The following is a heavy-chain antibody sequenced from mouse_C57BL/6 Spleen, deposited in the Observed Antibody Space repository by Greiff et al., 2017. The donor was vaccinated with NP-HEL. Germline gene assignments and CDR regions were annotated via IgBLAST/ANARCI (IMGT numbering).Heavy chain of an antibody. V-gene: IGHV3-6*01. CDR3: ARSNWDEYFDV. D-gene: IGHD4-1*01. Sequence: EVQLQESGPGLVKPSQSLSLTCSVTGYSITSGYYWNWIRQSPGNKLEWMGYISYDGSNNYNPSLKNRISITRDTSKNQFFLKLNSVTTEDTATYYCARSNWDEYFDVWGTGTTVTVSS. CDR2: ISYDGSN. CDR1: GYSITSGYY. J-gene: IGHJ1*03.